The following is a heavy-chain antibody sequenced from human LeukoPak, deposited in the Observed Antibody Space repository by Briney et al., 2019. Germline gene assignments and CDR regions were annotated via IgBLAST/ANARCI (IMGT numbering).Heavy chain of an antibody. D-gene: IGHD5-18*01. CDR2: IYPGDSDT. CDR1: GYSFTSYW. J-gene: IGHJ3*02. CDR3: ARGDGYSYGRIIYAFDI. Sequence: GESLKISCKGSGYSFTSYWIGWVRQMPGKGLEWMGIIYPGDSDTRYSPSFQGQVTISADKSISTAYLQWSSLKASDTAMYYWARGDGYSYGRIIYAFDIWGQGTMVTVSS. V-gene: IGHV5-51*01.